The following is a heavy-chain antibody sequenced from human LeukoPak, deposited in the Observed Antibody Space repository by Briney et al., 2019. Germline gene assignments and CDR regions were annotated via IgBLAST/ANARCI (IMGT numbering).Heavy chain of an antibody. D-gene: IGHD1-1*01. Sequence: GGSLRLSRAASGFTFSSFDMHWVRQPTGQGLEWVSTIGTASDAYYPGSVEGRFTLSRDNAKNSLYLQMNSLTAGDTAVYYCARGPPRGKYYYMDVWGKGTTVTVSS. CDR1: GFTFSSFD. CDR3: ARGPPRGKYYYMDV. J-gene: IGHJ6*03. V-gene: IGHV3-13*01. CDR2: IGTASDA.